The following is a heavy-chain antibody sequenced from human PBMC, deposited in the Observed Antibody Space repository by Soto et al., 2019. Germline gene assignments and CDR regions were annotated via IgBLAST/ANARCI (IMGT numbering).Heavy chain of an antibody. J-gene: IGHJ4*02. CDR1: GFPFSSYA. Sequence: SLRLSCSASGFPFSSYAMHWVRQAPGKGLEYVSGVRGNGDPPFYADSVKGRFTISRDNSKNTLYLQMSSLSADDTAVYYCVKSRGGNNFDFFDWGQGALVTVSS. D-gene: IGHD5-12*01. CDR3: VKSRGGNNFDFFD. CDR2: VRGNGDPP. V-gene: IGHV3-64D*06.